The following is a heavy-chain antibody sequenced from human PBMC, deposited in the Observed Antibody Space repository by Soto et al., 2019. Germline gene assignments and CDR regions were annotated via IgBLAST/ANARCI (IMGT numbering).Heavy chain of an antibody. V-gene: IGHV4-59*01. CDR1: GGSISSYY. J-gene: IGHJ6*02. CDR2: IYYSGST. CDR3: AREPSPGVHDV. D-gene: IGHD3-10*01. Sequence: AENLPLNCTVSGGSISSYYWSWIRQPPGKGLEWIGYIYYSGSTNYNPSLKSRVTISVDTSKNQFSLKLSSVTAADTAVYYCAREPSPGVHDVWGHWPTVTVS.